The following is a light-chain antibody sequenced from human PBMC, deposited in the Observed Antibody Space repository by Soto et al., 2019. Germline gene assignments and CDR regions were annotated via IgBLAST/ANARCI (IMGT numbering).Light chain of an antibody. CDR3: QQSWSVPLT. CDR1: QYISNY. Sequence: DIQMTQSPSSLSASVGDRVTITCRASQYISNYLNWYRRNPGEAPKLLIFAASTLHSGVASRFSGSGSGTDFTRTISSLQPEDFATYYGQQSWSVPLTFGGGTQVEIK. CDR2: AAS. V-gene: IGKV1-39*01. J-gene: IGKJ4*01.